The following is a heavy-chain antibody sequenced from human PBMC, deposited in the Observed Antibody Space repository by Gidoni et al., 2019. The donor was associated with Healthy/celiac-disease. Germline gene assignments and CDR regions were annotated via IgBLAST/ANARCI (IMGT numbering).Heavy chain of an antibody. CDR2: ISGSGGST. Sequence: EVQLLESGGGWVQPGGSLRLSCAASGFNFGSYAMSRVRQAPGKGLEWVSAISGSGGSTYSAYSVKGLFTISRDNSNNTLYLQMNSLRAEDTAVYYCAKESYYYGSGSYPYWGQGTLVTVSS. CDR3: AKESYYYGSGSYPY. CDR1: GFNFGSYA. D-gene: IGHD3-10*01. J-gene: IGHJ4*02. V-gene: IGHV3-23*01.